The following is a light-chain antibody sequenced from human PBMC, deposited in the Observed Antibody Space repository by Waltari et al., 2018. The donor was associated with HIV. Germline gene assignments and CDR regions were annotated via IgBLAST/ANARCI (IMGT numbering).Light chain of an antibody. V-gene: IGLV2-23*02. J-gene: IGLJ2*01. CDR2: DVN. CDR3: CSYAGSSTVV. Sequence: QSALTQPASVSGSPGQSLTISCTGTSSDVGAYNYFSWYQQHPGKAPKLMIYDVNNRPSGVSNRFSDSKSGNTASLTISGLQAEDEADYYCCSYAGSSTVVFGGGTKLTVL. CDR1: SSDVGAYNY.